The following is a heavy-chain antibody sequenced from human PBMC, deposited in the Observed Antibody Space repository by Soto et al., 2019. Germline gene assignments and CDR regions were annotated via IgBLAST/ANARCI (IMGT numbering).Heavy chain of an antibody. J-gene: IGHJ6*02. D-gene: IGHD1-7*01. CDR2: ISYDGSNK. Sequence: PRGSLRLSCAASGFTFSSYGMHWVRQAPGKGLEWVAVISYDGSNKYYADSVKGRFTISRDNSKNTLYLQMNSLRAEDTAVYYCAKDLLPSGTIYYYGMDVWGQGTTVTVSS. V-gene: IGHV3-30*18. CDR3: AKDLLPSGTIYYYGMDV. CDR1: GFTFSSYG.